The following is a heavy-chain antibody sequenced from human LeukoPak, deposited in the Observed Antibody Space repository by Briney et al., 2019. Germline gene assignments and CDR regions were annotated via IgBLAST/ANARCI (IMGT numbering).Heavy chain of an antibody. CDR3: ARKGRYYYDSSLDY. J-gene: IGHJ4*02. CDR1: GYTFTSDG. V-gene: IGHV1-18*01. CDR2: ISAYNGNT. D-gene: IGHD3-22*01. Sequence: ASVKVSCKASGYTFTSDGISWLRQAPGQGLEWMGWISAYNGNTNYAQKLQGRVNMTTDISTSTAYMELRSLRSDDTAVYYCARKGRYYYDSSLDYWGQGTLVTVSS.